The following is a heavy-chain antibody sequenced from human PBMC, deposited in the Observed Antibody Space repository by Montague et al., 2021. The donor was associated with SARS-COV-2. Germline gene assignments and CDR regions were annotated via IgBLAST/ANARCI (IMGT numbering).Heavy chain of an antibody. J-gene: IGHJ5*02. D-gene: IGHD2-15*01. CDR1: GDSISSYY. CDR3: ARGRGYCSSGSCYYWFDP. V-gene: IGHV4-59*01. Sequence: SETLSLTCTVSGDSISSYYWNWIRQPPGKGLEWIGYIYNSGTTNYNPSVKSRVTISVDTSKNQFSLKLNSVTAADTAVYYCARGRGYCSSGSCYYWFDPWGQGTLVTVSS. CDR2: IYNSGTT.